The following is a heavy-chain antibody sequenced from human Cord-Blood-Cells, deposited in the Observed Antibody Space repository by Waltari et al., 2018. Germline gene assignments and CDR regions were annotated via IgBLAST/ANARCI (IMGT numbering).Heavy chain of an antibody. Sequence: QVQLQQWGAGLLKPSETLSLTCAVYGGSFSGYYWSWIRQPPGKGLEWIGEINHRGSTTYHPSLRRRVTISVDTSKNHFSLKLSSVTAADTAVYYCARETRYSGYDSRGFDYWGQGTLVTVSS. CDR1: GGSFSGYY. CDR2: INHRGST. CDR3: ARETRYSGYDSRGFDY. J-gene: IGHJ4*02. D-gene: IGHD5-12*01. V-gene: IGHV4-34*01.